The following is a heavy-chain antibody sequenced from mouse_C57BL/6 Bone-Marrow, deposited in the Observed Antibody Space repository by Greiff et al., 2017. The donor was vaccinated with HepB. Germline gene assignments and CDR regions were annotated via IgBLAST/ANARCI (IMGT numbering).Heavy chain of an antibody. V-gene: IGHV1-64*01. J-gene: IGHJ1*03. CDR1: GYTFTSYW. Sequence: QVQLQQSGAELVKPGASVKISCKASGYTFTSYWMHWVKQRPGQGLEWIGMIHPNSGSTNYNEKFKSKATLTVDKSSSTAYMQLSSLTSEDSAVYYCARRRPYYYGSSYWYFDVWGTGTTVTVSS. CDR3: ARRRPYYYGSSYWYFDV. D-gene: IGHD1-1*01. CDR2: IHPNSGST.